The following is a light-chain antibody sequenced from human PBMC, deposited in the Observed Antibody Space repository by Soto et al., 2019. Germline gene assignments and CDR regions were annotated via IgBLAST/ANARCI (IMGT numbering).Light chain of an antibody. CDR2: GAS. V-gene: IGKV3-15*01. CDR1: QSVRSN. CDR3: QEYNSAPFT. J-gene: IGKJ3*01. Sequence: EIVMTQSPATLSVSPGERATLSCRASQSVRSNLAWYQQKPGQAPRLLIYGASNRATGIPARFSGSGSGTEFTLTISSLQPEDVATYYCQEYNSAPFTFGPGTKVDIK.